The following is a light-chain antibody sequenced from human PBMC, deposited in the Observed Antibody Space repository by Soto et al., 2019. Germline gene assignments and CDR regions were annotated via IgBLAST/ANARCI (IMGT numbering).Light chain of an antibody. CDR3: QRNNSHGT. CDR1: QSIDRW. Sequence: IQLTQSPAPLSASLGDRATLTFRASQSIDRWLAWYQQKRGTATQILNYPATSLETGVPSMFSGRGSGTEFTLTISSLPHDDFASYYCQRNNSHGTFGEGTKVDIK. J-gene: IGKJ4*01. V-gene: IGKV1-5*01. CDR2: PAT.